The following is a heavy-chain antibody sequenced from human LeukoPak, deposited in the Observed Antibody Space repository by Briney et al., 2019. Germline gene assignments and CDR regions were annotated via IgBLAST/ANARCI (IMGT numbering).Heavy chain of an antibody. J-gene: IGHJ5*02. CDR3: ARGLTTTPNSFDP. CDR2: INQDGSTK. Sequence: GGSLRLSCAASGFTFSSYSMNWVRQAPGTGLEWVANINQDGSTKYYLDSVKGRFTISRDNAKNSLYLQMNSLRAEETAVYYCARGLTTTPNSFDPWGQGTLVTVSS. CDR1: GFTFSSYS. V-gene: IGHV3-7*01. D-gene: IGHD4-17*01.